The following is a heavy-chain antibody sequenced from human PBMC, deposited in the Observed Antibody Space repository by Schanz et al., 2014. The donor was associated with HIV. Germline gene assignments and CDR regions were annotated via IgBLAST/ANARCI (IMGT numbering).Heavy chain of an antibody. D-gene: IGHD3-22*01. Sequence: QVPLVESGGGVVQPGRSLRLSWAGSGFSFDTFGIHWVRQAPGKGLEWVAIIWNDGSNTFYADSVKGRFTISRDNSKNTLYLQMTTLRTEDTAVYYCAKPEYDSRGNSQSHFDSWGQGTLVTVSS. CDR1: GFSFDTFG. J-gene: IGHJ4*02. CDR2: IWNDGSNT. CDR3: AKPEYDSRGNSQSHFDS. V-gene: IGHV3-33*06.